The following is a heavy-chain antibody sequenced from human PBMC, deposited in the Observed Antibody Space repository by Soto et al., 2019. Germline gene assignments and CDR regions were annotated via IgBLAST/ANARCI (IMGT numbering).Heavy chain of an antibody. J-gene: IGHJ5*02. Sequence: QVQLQESGPGLVKPSETLSLTCTVSGGSVSSGSYYWSWIRQPPGKGLEWIGYIYYSGGTNYNPSLKSRVTISVDTSKNQFSLKLGSVTAADTAVYYCARAVVVAASVFDPWGQGTLVTVSS. CDR3: ARAVVVAASVFDP. CDR1: GGSVSSGSYY. V-gene: IGHV4-61*01. CDR2: IYYSGGT. D-gene: IGHD2-15*01.